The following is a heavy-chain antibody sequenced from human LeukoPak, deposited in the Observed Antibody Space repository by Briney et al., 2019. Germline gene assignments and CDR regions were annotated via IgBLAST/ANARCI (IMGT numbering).Heavy chain of an antibody. D-gene: IGHD3-9*01. Sequence: GASVKVSCKASGYTFTSYGISWVRQAPGQGLEWMGWISAYNGNTNYAQKLQGRVTMTTDTSTSTAYMELRSLRSDDTAVYYCARYDPYYDILTGYYASSWYDYWGQGTLVTVSS. J-gene: IGHJ4*02. CDR2: ISAYNGNT. CDR3: ARYDPYYDILTGYYASSWYDY. V-gene: IGHV1-18*01. CDR1: GYTFTSYG.